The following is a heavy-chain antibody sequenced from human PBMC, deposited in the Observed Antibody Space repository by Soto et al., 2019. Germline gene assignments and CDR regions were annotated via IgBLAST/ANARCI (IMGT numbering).Heavy chain of an antibody. CDR1: GGSISSSSYY. J-gene: IGHJ4*02. V-gene: IGHV4-39*01. CDR2: IYYSGST. CDR3: ARGIGGYFDY. D-gene: IGHD2-21*01. Sequence: SETLSLTCTVSGGSISSSSYYWGWIRQPPGKGLEWIGSIYYSGSTYYNPSLKSRVTISVDTSKNQFSLKLSSVTAADTAVYYCARGIGGYFDYWGQGTLVTAPQ.